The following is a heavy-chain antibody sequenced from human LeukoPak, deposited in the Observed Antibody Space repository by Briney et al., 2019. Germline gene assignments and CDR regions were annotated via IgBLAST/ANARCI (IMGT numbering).Heavy chain of an antibody. CDR2: ISGSGGST. CDR1: GFTFSSYA. V-gene: IGHV3-23*01. CDR3: AKDEGYCSSTSCYYTDV. J-gene: IGHJ6*03. Sequence: GGSLRLSCAASGFTFSSYAMSWVRQAPGKGLEWVSAISGSGGSTYYADSVKGRFTISRDNSKNTLYLQMNSLRAEDTAVYYCAKDEGYCSSTSCYYTDVWGKGTTVTVSS. D-gene: IGHD2-2*01.